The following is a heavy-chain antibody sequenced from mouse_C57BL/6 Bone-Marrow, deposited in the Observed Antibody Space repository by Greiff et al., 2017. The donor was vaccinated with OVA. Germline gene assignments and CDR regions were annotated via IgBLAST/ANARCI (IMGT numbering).Heavy chain of an antibody. CDR1: GYTFTSYW. J-gene: IGHJ2*01. Sequence: VQLQQPGAELVKPGASVKMSCKASGYTFTSYWITWVKQRPGQGLEWIGDIYPGSGSTNYNEKFKGKATLTVDTCSSTAYMQLSSLTSEDSAVYYCARCSSFFDYWGQGTTLTVSS. CDR2: IYPGSGST. D-gene: IGHD1-1*01. V-gene: IGHV1-55*01. CDR3: ARCSSFFDY.